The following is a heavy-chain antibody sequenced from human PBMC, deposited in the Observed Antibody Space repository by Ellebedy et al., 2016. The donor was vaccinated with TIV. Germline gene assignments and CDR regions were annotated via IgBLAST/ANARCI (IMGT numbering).Heavy chain of an antibody. J-gene: IGHJ4*02. D-gene: IGHD3-3*01. Sequence: ASVKVSCKASGYTFTSYDINWVRQATGQGLEWMGWMNPNSGNTGYAQKFQGRVTMTRDTSTSTVYMELSSLRSEDTAVYYCARTTRFWSGYYDYWGQGTLVTVSS. V-gene: IGHV1-8*01. CDR3: ARTTRFWSGYYDY. CDR2: MNPNSGNT. CDR1: GYTFTSYD.